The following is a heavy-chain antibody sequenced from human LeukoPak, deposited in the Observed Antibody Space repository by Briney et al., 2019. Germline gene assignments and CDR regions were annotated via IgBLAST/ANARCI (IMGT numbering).Heavy chain of an antibody. CDR3: ARMGGGGYYFDY. J-gene: IGHJ4*02. CDR1: GFTFRSYS. CDR2: ITSSGSTI. D-gene: IGHD1-26*01. V-gene: IGHV3-48*04. Sequence: GGSLRLSCAASGFTFRSYSMNWVRQAPGKGLEWVSCITSSGSTIFYADSVKGRFTISRDNAKNSLYLQMNSLRAEDTAVYYCARMGGGGYYFDYWGQGTLVTVSS.